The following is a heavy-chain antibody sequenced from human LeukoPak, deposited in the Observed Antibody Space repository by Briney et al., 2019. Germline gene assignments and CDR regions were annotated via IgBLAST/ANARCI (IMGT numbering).Heavy chain of an antibody. V-gene: IGHV3-23*01. CDR1: RLTFSNYA. CDR2: ISASGGTT. CDR3: ANSIPGLYYYYYLDV. Sequence: GGSLSLSCAASRLTFSNYAMSWVRQAPGKGLEWVSGISASGGTTYYADSVKGRFTISRDNSKNTLHLQMSSLRAEDTAVYFCANSIPGLYYYYYLDVWGKGTTVTVSS. D-gene: IGHD2-2*02. J-gene: IGHJ6*03.